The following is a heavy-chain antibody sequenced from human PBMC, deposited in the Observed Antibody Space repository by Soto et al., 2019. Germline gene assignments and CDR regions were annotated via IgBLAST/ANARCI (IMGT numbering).Heavy chain of an antibody. Sequence: PGESLKISCNGSGHSFTSYWIGWVRQMPGKGLEWMGIIYPGDSDTRYSPSFQGQVTISADKSISTAYLQWSSLKASDTAMYYCARSGYWYYYDSSGYSYGMDVWGQGTTVTVSS. CDR1: GHSFTSYW. CDR3: ARSGYWYYYDSSGYSYGMDV. CDR2: IYPGDSDT. V-gene: IGHV5-51*01. J-gene: IGHJ6*02. D-gene: IGHD3-22*01.